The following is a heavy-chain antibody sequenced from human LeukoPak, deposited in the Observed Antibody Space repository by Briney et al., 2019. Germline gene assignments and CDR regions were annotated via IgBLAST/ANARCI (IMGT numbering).Heavy chain of an antibody. D-gene: IGHD7-27*01. CDR2: VSYDASST. V-gene: IGHV3-30*18. CDR1: GFPFRNFW. CDR3: TKAQLPRHELGNFYFDY. J-gene: IGHJ4*02. Sequence: GGSLILSCGASGFPFRNFWTHWVRKSPGKALVWVAVVSYDASSTYYADSVKGRFTISRDNSKNTLYLQMNSLRSDDTAVYYCTKAQLPRHELGNFYFDYWGQGTLVTVSA.